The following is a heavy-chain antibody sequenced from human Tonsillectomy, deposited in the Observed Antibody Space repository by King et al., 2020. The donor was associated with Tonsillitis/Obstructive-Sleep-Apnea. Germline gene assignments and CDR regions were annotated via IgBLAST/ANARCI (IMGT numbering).Heavy chain of an antibody. Sequence: VQLVESGGGLVQPGRSLRLSCAASGFTFDDYAMHWVRQAPGKGLGWVSGISWNSGSIGYADSVKGRFTISRDNAKNSLYLQMNSLRAEDTALYYCAKDIQLEEGDAFDIWGQGTMVTVSS. D-gene: IGHD6-13*01. J-gene: IGHJ3*02. CDR1: GFTFDDYA. CDR3: AKDIQLEEGDAFDI. V-gene: IGHV3-9*01. CDR2: ISWNSGSI.